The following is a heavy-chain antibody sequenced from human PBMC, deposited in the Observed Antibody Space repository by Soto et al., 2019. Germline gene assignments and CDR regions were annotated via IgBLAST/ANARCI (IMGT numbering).Heavy chain of an antibody. CDR3: AKGGSASYSKAFDS. CDR1: GGSISSSSYY. Sequence: SETLSLTCTVSGGSISSSSYYWGWIRQPPGKGLEWIGSIYYSGSTYYNPSLKSRVTISVDTSKNQFSLKLSSVTAADTAVYYCAKGGSASYSKAFDSWGKGTMVTVSS. V-gene: IGHV4-39*01. CDR2: IYYSGST. D-gene: IGHD3-10*01. J-gene: IGHJ3*02.